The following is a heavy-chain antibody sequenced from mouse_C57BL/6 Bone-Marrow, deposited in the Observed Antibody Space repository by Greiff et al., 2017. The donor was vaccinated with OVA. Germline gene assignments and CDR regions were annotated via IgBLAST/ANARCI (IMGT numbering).Heavy chain of an antibody. Sequence: EVKLQQSGPELVKPGASVKISCKASGYSFTGYYMNWVKQSPEKSLEWIGEINPSTGGTTYNQKFKAKATLTVDKSSSTAYTQLKSLTSEDSAVYYCARGGTSPFAYWGQGTLVTVSA. CDR3: ARGGTSPFAY. J-gene: IGHJ3*01. CDR2: INPSTGGT. CDR1: GYSFTGYY. V-gene: IGHV1-42*01. D-gene: IGHD4-1*01.